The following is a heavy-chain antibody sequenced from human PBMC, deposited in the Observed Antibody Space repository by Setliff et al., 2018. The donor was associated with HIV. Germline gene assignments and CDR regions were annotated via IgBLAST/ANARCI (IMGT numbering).Heavy chain of an antibody. CDR2: FSYNGDS. J-gene: IGHJ5*02. Sequence: PSETLSLTCTVSGDSVNDRSYFWGWIRQPPGKGLEWIGTFSYNGDSRYNPSLKSRVTISVDTSKNQFSLNLNSVTAADTAVYYCVRHRDSDFSGDPDWFDPWGQGILVTVSS. CDR3: VRHRDSDFSGDPDWFDP. V-gene: IGHV4-39*01. CDR1: GDSVNDRSYF. D-gene: IGHD2-15*01.